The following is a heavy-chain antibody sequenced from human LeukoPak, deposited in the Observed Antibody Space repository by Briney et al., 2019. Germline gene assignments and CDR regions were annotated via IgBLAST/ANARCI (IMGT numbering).Heavy chain of an antibody. J-gene: IGHJ4*02. Sequence: PGGSLRLSCAASGFRFSGYWMHWVRHVPGRGLVWVARMNSDGTTTTYADSVKGRFTISRDNAKNTLFLQMSSLRVEDTAVYYCIITRDYDYGGQGTLVTVSS. V-gene: IGHV3-74*01. CDR3: IITRDYDY. CDR1: GFRFSGYW. CDR2: MNSDGTTT.